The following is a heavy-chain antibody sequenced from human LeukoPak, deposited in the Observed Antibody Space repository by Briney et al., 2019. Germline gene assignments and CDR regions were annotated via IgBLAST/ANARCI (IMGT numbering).Heavy chain of an antibody. Sequence: KAGGSLRLSCAASGFTFTNYWISWVRQAPGKGLEWVSSISSSSSYIYYADSVKGRFTISRDNAKNSLYLQMNSLRAEDTAVYYCARDSGSFDYWGQGTLVTVSS. J-gene: IGHJ4*02. V-gene: IGHV3-21*01. CDR3: ARDSGSFDY. CDR2: ISSSSSYI. CDR1: GFTFTNYW. D-gene: IGHD5-12*01.